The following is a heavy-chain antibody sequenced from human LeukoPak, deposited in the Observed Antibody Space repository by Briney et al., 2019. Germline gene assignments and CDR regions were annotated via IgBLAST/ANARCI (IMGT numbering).Heavy chain of an antibody. CDR1: GFTFGSYW. J-gene: IGHJ4*02. CDR2: IKQEGSEK. V-gene: IGHV3-7*01. D-gene: IGHD1-26*01. CDR3: AKMIVGATGG. Sequence: GGSLRLSCAASGFTFGSYWMGWVRQTPGKGLEWVANIKQEGSEKYYVDYVRGRFTISRDNAKNSLYLQMNSLRAEDTAVYYCAKMIVGATGGWGQGALVTVSS.